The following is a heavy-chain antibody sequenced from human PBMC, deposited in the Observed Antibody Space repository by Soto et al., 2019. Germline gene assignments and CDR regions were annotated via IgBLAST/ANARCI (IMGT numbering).Heavy chain of an antibody. D-gene: IGHD3-9*01. V-gene: IGHV4-34*01. CDR3: ARESHDILTGPPWVWYFDL. J-gene: IGHJ2*01. CDR2: INDSGSI. Sequence: QVQLQQWGAGPLRPLETLSLTCGVSGGSFSGYYWAWIRQSPGKGLEWIGEINDSGSINYNPSLKSRNSISVDTSKNHYSLNLRSVTAADTAVYYCARESHDILTGPPWVWYFDLWGRGTLVTVSS. CDR1: GGSFSGYY.